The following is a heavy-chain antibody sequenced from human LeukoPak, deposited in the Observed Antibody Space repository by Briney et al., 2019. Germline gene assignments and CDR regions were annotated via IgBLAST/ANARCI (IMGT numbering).Heavy chain of an antibody. V-gene: IGHV1-18*01. CDR2: ISAYNGNT. D-gene: IGHD4-17*01. CDR3: ARVPPPYDDYESNWYFDL. J-gene: IGHJ2*01. CDR1: GYTFTSYG. Sequence: GASVKVSCKASGYTFTSYGISWVRQAPGQGLEWMGWISAYNGNTNYAQKLQGRVTMTTDTSTSTAYMELRSLRSDDTAVYYCARVPPPYDDYESNWYFDLWGRGTLVTVSS.